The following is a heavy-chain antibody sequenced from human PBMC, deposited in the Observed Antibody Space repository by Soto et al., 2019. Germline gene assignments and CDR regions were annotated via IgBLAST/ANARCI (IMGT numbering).Heavy chain of an antibody. CDR3: EPSHPAVSIDA. V-gene: IGHV3-33*01. J-gene: IGHJ5*02. D-gene: IGHD2-8*01. Sequence: QVQLVESGGGVVQPGRSLRLSCAASGLTFKNHGMHWVLQAPGKGVEWVAIKWYDGSKKYYADSVQDRLPISRDNSKNTLYLEMNSLRGEDTAGYYCEPSHPAVSIDAWGQGPRVTVSS. CDR2: KWYDGSKK. CDR1: GLTFKNHG.